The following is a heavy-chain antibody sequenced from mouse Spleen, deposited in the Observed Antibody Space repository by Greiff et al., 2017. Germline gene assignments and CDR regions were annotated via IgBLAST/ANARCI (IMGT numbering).Heavy chain of an antibody. CDR2: ISYDGSN. CDR1: GYSITSGYY. CDR3: ARGARQLGFPFAY. J-gene: IGHJ3*01. Sequence: ESGPGLVKPSQSLSLTCSVTGYSITSGYYWNWIRQFPGNKLEWMGYISYDGSNNYNPSLKNRISITRDTSKNQFFLKLNSVTTEDTATYYCARGARQLGFPFAYWGQGTLVTVSA. V-gene: IGHV3-6*01. D-gene: IGHD3-2*01.